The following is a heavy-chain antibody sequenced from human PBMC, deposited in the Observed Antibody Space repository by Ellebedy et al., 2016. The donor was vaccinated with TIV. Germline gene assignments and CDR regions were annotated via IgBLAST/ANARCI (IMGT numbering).Heavy chain of an antibody. CDR1: GFTFSSYA. CDR2: ISGSGGST. Sequence: GESLKISCAAPGFTFSSYAMSWVRQAPGKGLEWVSAISGSGGSTYYADSVKGRFTISRDNSKNTLYLQMNSLRAEDTAVYYCAKPPYDYVWGSYRPEYYFDYWGQGTLVTVSS. CDR3: AKPPYDYVWGSYRPEYYFDY. V-gene: IGHV3-23*01. J-gene: IGHJ4*02. D-gene: IGHD3-16*02.